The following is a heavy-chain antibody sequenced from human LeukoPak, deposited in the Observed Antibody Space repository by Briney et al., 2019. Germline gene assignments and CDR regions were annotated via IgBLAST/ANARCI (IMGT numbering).Heavy chain of an antibody. Sequence: GGSLRLSCTASGFSFSRYSMNWVRQAPGKGLEWISYISSDGTTIYYADSVKGRFTISRDNARNSLYLQMNSLRAEDTAVYYCARDRLTPRYWGQGTLVTVSS. CDR2: ISSDGTTI. CDR1: GFSFSRYS. J-gene: IGHJ4*02. D-gene: IGHD6-19*01. CDR3: ARDRLTPRY. V-gene: IGHV3-48*01.